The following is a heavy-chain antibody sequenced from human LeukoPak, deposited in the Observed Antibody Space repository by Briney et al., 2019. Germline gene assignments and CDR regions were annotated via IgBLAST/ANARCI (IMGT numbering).Heavy chain of an antibody. CDR2: IYSGGST. J-gene: IGHJ4*02. D-gene: IGHD2-8*02. Sequence: GGSLRLSCAASGFTASSNYMSWVRQAPGKGLEWVSVIYSGGSTYYADSVKGRFTISRDNSKNTLYLQMNSLRAEDTAVYYCARVTGKLTRGYFDYWGQGTLVTVSS. CDR1: GFTASSNY. V-gene: IGHV3-66*01. CDR3: ARVTGKLTRGYFDY.